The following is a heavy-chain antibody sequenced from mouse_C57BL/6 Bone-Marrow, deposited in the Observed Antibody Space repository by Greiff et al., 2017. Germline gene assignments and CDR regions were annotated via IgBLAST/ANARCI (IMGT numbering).Heavy chain of an antibody. V-gene: IGHV7-3*01. D-gene: IGHD2-1*01. Sequence: EVQLVESGGGLVQPGGSLSLSCAASGFTFTDYYMSWVRQPPGKALEWLGFIRNKANGYTTEYSASVKGRFTISRDNSQSILYLQMNALRAEDSATYYCASLYGNLFAYWGQGTLVTVSA. CDR2: IRNKANGYTT. CDR3: ASLYGNLFAY. J-gene: IGHJ3*01. CDR1: GFTFTDYY.